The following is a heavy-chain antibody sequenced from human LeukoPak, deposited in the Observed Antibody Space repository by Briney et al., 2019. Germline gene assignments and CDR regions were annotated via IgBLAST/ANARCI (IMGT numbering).Heavy chain of an antibody. V-gene: IGHV1-2*02. CDR3: APDFGESPLDDY. D-gene: IGHD3-10*01. CDR1: GYTFTDYY. CDR2: INPDSGGT. Sequence: GASVKVSCKASGYTFTDYYMHWVRQAPGQGFEWMGWINPDSGGTNYAQKFQGRVTMTRDTSISTAYMELSRLRSDDTAVYYCAPDFGESPLDDYWGQGTLVTVSS. J-gene: IGHJ4*02.